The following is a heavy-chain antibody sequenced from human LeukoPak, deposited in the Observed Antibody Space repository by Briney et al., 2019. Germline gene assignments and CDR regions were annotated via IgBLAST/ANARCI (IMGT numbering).Heavy chain of an antibody. Sequence: GASVKVSCKASGYTFTNYGINWVRQAPGQGLEWMGWITDYNGNTNYAQKVQGRVTMTTDTPTSTVYMELRSLRSDDTAVYYCARGGRGYSYGRELDYWGQGTLVTVSS. J-gene: IGHJ4*02. CDR1: GYTFTNYG. CDR3: ARGGRGYSYGRELDY. CDR2: ITDYNGNT. V-gene: IGHV1-18*01. D-gene: IGHD5-18*01.